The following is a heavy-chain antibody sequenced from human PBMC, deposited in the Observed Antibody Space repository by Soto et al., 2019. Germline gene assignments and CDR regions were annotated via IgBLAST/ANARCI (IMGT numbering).Heavy chain of an antibody. CDR2: IIPIFGTA. D-gene: IGHD3-16*02. CDR1: GGTFSSYA. Sequence: ASVKVSCKASGGTFSSYAISWVRQAPGQGLEWMGGIIPIFGTANYAQKFQGRVTITADESTSTAYMELSSLRSEDTAVYYCAGEIYYDYVWGSYRCGKGPLVTVSS. CDR3: AGEIYYDYVWGSYR. J-gene: IGHJ4*02. V-gene: IGHV1-69*13.